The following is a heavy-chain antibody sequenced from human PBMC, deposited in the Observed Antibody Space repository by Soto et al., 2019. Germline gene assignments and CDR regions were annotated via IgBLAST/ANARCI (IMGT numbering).Heavy chain of an antibody. D-gene: IGHD3-10*01. Sequence: SETLSLTCAVSGGSISSSNWWSWVRQPPGKGLEWIGEIYHSGSTNYNPSLKSRVTISVDKSKNQFSLKLSSVTAADTAVYYCAREFGSGSYGMDVWGQGTTVTVSS. CDR1: GGSISSSNW. J-gene: IGHJ6*02. CDR2: IYHSGST. V-gene: IGHV4-4*02. CDR3: AREFGSGSYGMDV.